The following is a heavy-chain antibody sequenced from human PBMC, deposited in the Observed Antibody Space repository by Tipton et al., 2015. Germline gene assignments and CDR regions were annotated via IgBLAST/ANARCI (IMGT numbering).Heavy chain of an antibody. J-gene: IGHJ4*02. CDR2: ISWNSDGL. CDR3: ARDGKVAALDF. V-gene: IGHV3-9*01. Sequence: RSLRLSCVASGFTFDDYAMHWVRQGPGKGLEWVSGISWNSDGLDYADSVKGRFTMSRDNAKNSLYLQMNSLRPEDTALYYCARDGKVAALDFWGQGTLVTVSS. CDR1: GFTFDDYA. D-gene: IGHD2-15*01.